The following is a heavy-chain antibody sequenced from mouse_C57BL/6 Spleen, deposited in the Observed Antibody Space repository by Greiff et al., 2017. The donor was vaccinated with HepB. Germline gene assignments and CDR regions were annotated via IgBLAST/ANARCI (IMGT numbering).Heavy chain of an antibody. J-gene: IGHJ2*01. D-gene: IGHD2-2*01. CDR1: GYTFTDYY. Sequence: LVESGAELVRPGASVKLSCKASGYTFTDYYINWVKQRPGQGLEWIARIYPGSGNTYYNEKFKGKATLTAEKSSSTAYMQLSSLTSEDSAVYFCARDDGYDGDYWGQGTTLTVSS. CDR2: IYPGSGNT. V-gene: IGHV1-76*01. CDR3: ARDDGYDGDY.